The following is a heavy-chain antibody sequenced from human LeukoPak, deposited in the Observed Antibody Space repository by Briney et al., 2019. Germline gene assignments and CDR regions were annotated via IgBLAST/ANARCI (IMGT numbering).Heavy chain of an antibody. CDR3: ARDLGIGEDS. Sequence: SQTLSLTCTVSGGSISSGGYYWSWIRQPPGKGLEWIGYIYHDGSTYYNPSLQSRVTMSIDRSKNQFSLKVTSVAAADTAVYYCARDLGIGEDSWGQGILVTVSS. V-gene: IGHV4-30-2*01. CDR2: IYHDGST. CDR1: GGSISSGGYY. D-gene: IGHD6-13*01. J-gene: IGHJ4*02.